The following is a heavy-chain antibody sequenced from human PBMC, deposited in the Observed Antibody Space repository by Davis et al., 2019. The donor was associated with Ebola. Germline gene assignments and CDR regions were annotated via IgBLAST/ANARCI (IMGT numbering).Heavy chain of an antibody. CDR2: INPNSGGT. Sequence: ASVKVSCKASGYTFTSYGISWVRQAPGQGLEWMGRINPNSGGTNYAQKFQGRVTMTRDTSISTAYMELSRLRSDDTAVYYCARESYSGSYLDWYFDLWGRGTLVTVSS. CDR3: ARESYSGSYLDWYFDL. CDR1: GYTFTSYG. D-gene: IGHD1-26*01. V-gene: IGHV1-2*06. J-gene: IGHJ2*01.